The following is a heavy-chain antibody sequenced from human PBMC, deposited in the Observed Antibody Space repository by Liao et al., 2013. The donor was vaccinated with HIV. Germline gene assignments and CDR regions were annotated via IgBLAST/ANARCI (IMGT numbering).Heavy chain of an antibody. CDR1: SGSISGYY. V-gene: IGHV4-4*07. CDR3: ARERVYYYDSSGYYSIGHDY. J-gene: IGHJ4*02. Sequence: QVQLQESGPGLVKPSQTLSLTCTVSSGSISGYYWAWIRQPAGKGLEWIGRIYATGSTTYNPSLKSRVTISVDTSKNQFSLKLSSVTAADTAVYYCARERVYYYDSSGYYSIGHDYWGQGTLVTVSS. D-gene: IGHD3-22*01. CDR2: IYATGST.